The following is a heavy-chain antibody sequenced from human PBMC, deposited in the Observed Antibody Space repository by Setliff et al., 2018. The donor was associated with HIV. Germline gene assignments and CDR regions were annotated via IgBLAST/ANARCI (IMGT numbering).Heavy chain of an antibody. J-gene: IGHJ4*02. CDR3: ARDDRCSGDTCYYY. D-gene: IGHD2-15*01. CDR1: GGSFSNYY. Sequence: SETLSLTCAVFGGSFSNYYWSWVRQPPGKGLEFIAEIDHEGTTNYNPSLKSRATISLDTSKNQFSLRLTSVAATDTAVYYCARDDRCSGDTCYYYWGQGALVTVSS. V-gene: IGHV4-34*01. CDR2: IDHEGTT.